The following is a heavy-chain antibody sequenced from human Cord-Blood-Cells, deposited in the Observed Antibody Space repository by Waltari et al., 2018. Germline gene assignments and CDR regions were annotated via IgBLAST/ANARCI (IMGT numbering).Heavy chain of an antibody. CDR1: GFTFSSYW. CDR3: ARRMLDYYGSGSYYFDY. J-gene: IGHJ4*02. V-gene: IGHV3-7*01. Sequence: EVQLVESGGGLVQPGGSLRLSCAASGFTFSSYWMSWVRQAPGKGLEWVANIKQDGSEKYYVDSVKGRFTISRDNAKNSLYLQMNSLRAEDTAVYYCARRMLDYYGSGSYYFDYWGQGTLVTVSS. D-gene: IGHD3-10*01. CDR2: IKQDGSEK.